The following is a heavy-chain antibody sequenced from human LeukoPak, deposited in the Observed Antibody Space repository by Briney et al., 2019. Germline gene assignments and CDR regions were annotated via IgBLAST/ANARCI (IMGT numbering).Heavy chain of an antibody. CDR2: ISWNSGSI. J-gene: IGHJ4*02. CDR3: AKDIKDDYGDYFDY. Sequence: GGSLRLSCAASGFTFDDYAMHWVRQAPGKGLEWVSGISWNSGSIGYADSVKGRFTISRDNAKNSLYLQMNSLRAEDTALYYCAKDIKDDYGDYFDYWGQGTLVTVSS. CDR1: GFTFDDYA. D-gene: IGHD4-17*01. V-gene: IGHV3-9*01.